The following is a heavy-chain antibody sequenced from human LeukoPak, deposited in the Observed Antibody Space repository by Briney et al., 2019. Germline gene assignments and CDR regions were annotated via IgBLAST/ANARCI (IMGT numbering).Heavy chain of an antibody. Sequence: GGSLRLSCAASGFTFSSYGMSWVRQAPGKGLEWVSVIHSGGDTGSADSVKDRFIISRDNSKNMLYLQLNSLRVEDTAVYYCARDIMGRPDIAVAALGSWGQGTLVIVSA. D-gene: IGHD6-19*01. J-gene: IGHJ5*02. CDR1: GFTFSSYG. CDR2: IHSGGDT. V-gene: IGHV3-66*01. CDR3: ARDIMGRPDIAVAALGS.